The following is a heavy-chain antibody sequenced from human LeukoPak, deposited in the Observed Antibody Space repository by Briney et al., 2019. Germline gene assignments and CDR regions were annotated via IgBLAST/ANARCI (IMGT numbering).Heavy chain of an antibody. J-gene: IGHJ2*01. CDR2: IYTSGTT. CDR3: ARVSAYWYFDL. V-gene: IGHV4-4*07. Sequence: SETLSLTCTVSGGSISGLYWTWIRQPAGKGLEWIGRIYTSGTTNYNPSLKSRVTMSVDTSKNQFSLKLTSVTAADTAVYYCARVSAYWYFDLWGRGTLVTVSS. CDR1: GGSISGLY.